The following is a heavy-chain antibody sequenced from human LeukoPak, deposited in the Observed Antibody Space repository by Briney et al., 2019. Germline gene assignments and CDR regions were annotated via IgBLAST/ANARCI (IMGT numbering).Heavy chain of an antibody. Sequence: SETLSLTCTVSGGSISSYYWSWIRQPPGKGLEWIGYIYYSGSTNYNPSLKTRVTISVDTSKNQFSLKLSSVTAADTAVYYCARIVTTVTTEMRYWGQGTLVTVSS. CDR2: IYYSGST. V-gene: IGHV4-59*01. D-gene: IGHD4-17*01. CDR1: GGSISSYY. CDR3: ARIVTTVTTEMRY. J-gene: IGHJ4*02.